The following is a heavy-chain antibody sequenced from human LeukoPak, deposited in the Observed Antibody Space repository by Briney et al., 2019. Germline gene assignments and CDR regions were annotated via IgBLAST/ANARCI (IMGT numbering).Heavy chain of an antibody. V-gene: IGHV1-3*04. CDR2: INTGNGNT. Sequence: ASVKVSCKASGGTFSSYAISWVRQAPGQGLEWMGGINTGNGNTKYSQKFQGRVTITRDTSASTAYMELSSLRSEDTAVYYCAGSASDAFGIWGHGTMVTVSS. CDR3: AGSASDAFGI. J-gene: IGHJ3*02. CDR1: GGTFSSYA.